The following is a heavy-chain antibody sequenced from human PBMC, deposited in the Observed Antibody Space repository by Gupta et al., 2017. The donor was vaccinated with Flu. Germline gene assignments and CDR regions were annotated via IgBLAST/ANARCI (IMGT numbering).Heavy chain of an antibody. J-gene: IGHJ4*02. D-gene: IGHD5-24*01. CDR1: GDSVPSNSVA. V-gene: IGHV6-1*01. CDR2: TYYRSKRYN. Sequence: QIQLQQSGPGLVKPSQTLSLTCAISGDSVPSNSVAWHWIRQSPSRGLEWLGRTYYRSKRYNDDAVSGKSRISINPDTSKNQFSLQLNSVTPEDTAVYYCARDYGWLQLDYWGQGTLVTVSS. CDR3: ARDYGWLQLDY.